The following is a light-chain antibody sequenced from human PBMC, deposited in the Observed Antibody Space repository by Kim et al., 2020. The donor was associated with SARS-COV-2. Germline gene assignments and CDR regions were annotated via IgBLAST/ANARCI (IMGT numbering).Light chain of an antibody. CDR3: QQSYSTPI. CDR1: QSLSNY. J-gene: IGKJ5*01. Sequence: SQLTQSPSSLSASVGDRVTITCRTSQSLSNYLNWYQQIPGRAPKLLIYAATTLQDGVPSRFSGTTSGTEFTLTITSLQPEDFATYYCQQSYSTPIFGQGTRLEIK. CDR2: AAT. V-gene: IGKV1-39*01.